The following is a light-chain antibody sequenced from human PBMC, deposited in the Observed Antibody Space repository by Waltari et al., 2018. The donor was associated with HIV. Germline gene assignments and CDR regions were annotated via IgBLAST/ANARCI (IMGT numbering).Light chain of an antibody. Sequence: QSVLTQPPSVSAAPGQKVTISCSGGSSNVGASYVSWYPQLPGAAPKLLIFDDDPRPSGIPDRFSGSKSGTSATLGITGLQTGDEADYYCATWDNRLTTVLFGGGTKLTVL. V-gene: IGLV1-51*01. J-gene: IGLJ2*01. CDR3: ATWDNRLTTVL. CDR2: DDD. CDR1: SSNVGASY.